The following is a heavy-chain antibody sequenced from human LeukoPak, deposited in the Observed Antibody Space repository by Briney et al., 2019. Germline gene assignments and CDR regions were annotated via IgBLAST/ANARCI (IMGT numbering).Heavy chain of an antibody. D-gene: IGHD2-2*01. Sequence: GGSLRLSCAASGLTFNKAWMTWVRQAPGKGLEWVSYISSSGSTIYYADSVKGRFTISRDNAKNSLYLQMNSLRAEDTAVYYCAREPSNSLWGQGTLVTVSS. J-gene: IGHJ4*02. CDR2: ISSSGSTI. V-gene: IGHV3-48*03. CDR3: AREPSNSL. CDR1: GLTFNKAW.